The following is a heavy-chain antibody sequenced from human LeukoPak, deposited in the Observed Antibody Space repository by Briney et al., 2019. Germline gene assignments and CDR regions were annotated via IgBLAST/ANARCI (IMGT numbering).Heavy chain of an antibody. CDR2: IYPGDSDT. J-gene: IGHJ3*02. CDR1: GYSFTSYW. Sequence: GESLKISCKGPGYSFTSYWIGWVRQMPGKGLEWMGIIYPGDSDTRYSPSFQGQVTISADKSISTAYLQWSSLKASDTAMYYCARHDNGGMVRGLIPADAFDIWGQGTMVTVSS. D-gene: IGHD3-10*01. V-gene: IGHV5-51*01. CDR3: ARHDNGGMVRGLIPADAFDI.